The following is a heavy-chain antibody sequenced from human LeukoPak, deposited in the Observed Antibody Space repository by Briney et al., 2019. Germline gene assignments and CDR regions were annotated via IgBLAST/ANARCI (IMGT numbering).Heavy chain of an antibody. Sequence: SETLSLTCTVSSDSIFTSNWWSWVRPPPGKGLEWIGQIFHSGSTSYSPSLKSRVTISMDKSKNQISLRLTSVTAADTAVYYCARSPTKRVPEDYWGQGTLVTVSS. V-gene: IGHV4-4*02. J-gene: IGHJ4*02. D-gene: IGHD2-2*01. CDR3: ARSPTKRVPEDY. CDR2: IFHSGST. CDR1: SDSIFTSNW.